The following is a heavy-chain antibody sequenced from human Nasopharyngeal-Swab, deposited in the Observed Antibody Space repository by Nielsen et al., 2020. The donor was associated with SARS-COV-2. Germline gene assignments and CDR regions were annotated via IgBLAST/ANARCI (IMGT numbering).Heavy chain of an antibody. V-gene: IGHV5-51*01. D-gene: IGHD6-13*01. CDR2: IYPGDSDT. Sequence: GSLKISCKGSGYSFTNYWIGWVRQMPGKGLEWMGIIYPGDSDTRYSPSLQGQVTISADKSISTAYLQWSSLKASDTAMYYCTRLSSSWPDYWGQGTLVTVSS. CDR3: TRLSSSWPDY. CDR1: GYSFTNYW. J-gene: IGHJ4*02.